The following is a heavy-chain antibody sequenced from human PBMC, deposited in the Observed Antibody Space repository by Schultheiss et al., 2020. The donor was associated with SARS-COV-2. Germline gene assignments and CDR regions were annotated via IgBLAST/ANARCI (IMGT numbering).Heavy chain of an antibody. CDR1: GFTFSVYS. D-gene: IGHD2-8*02. CDR2: ISSSSSYI. CDR3: ARGKWWGISDY. J-gene: IGHJ4*02. V-gene: IGHV3-21*01. Sequence: GGSLRLSCAASGFTFSVYSMNWVRQAPGKGLEWVSSISSSSSYIYYADSVKGRFTISRDNAKNSLYLQMNSLRAEDTAVYYCARGKWWGISDYWGQGTLVTVSS.